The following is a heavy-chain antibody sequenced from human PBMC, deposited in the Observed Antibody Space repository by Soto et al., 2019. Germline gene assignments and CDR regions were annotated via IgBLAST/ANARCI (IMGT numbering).Heavy chain of an antibody. CDR2: INTNSGGT. V-gene: IGHV1-2*02. D-gene: IGHD5-12*01. CDR1: GYTFTGYD. Sequence: VASVKVSCKASGYTFTGYDMHWVRQAPGQGLEWMGWINTNSGGTNYAQKFQGRVTMTRDTSISTAYMELSRLRSDDTAVYYCARAPYERTFDYWGQGTLVTVSS. CDR3: ARAPYERTFDY. J-gene: IGHJ4*02.